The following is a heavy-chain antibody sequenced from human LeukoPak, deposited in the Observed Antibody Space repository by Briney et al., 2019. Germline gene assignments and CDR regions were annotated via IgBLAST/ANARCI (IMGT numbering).Heavy chain of an antibody. CDR2: ISGSGGVT. D-gene: IGHD2-2*02. J-gene: IGHJ3*02. CDR1: GFTFSSYV. Sequence: GGSLRLSCAASGFTFSSYVMSWVRQAPGKGLEWVSAISGSGGVTYYADSVKGRFTISRDNSKNTLYLQMNSLRAEDTAVYYCARATVVAGYCTTTRCYKPFDIWGQGTMVTVSS. V-gene: IGHV3-23*01. CDR3: ARATVVAGYCTTTRCYKPFDI.